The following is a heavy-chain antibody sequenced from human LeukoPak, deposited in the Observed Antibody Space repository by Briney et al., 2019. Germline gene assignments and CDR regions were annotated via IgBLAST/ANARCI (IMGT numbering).Heavy chain of an antibody. CDR3: ARAIMVRGVNYYYGMDV. D-gene: IGHD3-10*01. CDR2: IYYSGST. CDR1: GGSISSYY. Sequence: SETLSLTCTVSGGSISSYYWSWIRQPPGKGLVWIGYIYYSGSTNYNPSLKSRVTISVDTSKNQFSLKLSSVTAADTAVYYCARAIMVRGVNYYYGMDVWGQGTTVTVSS. V-gene: IGHV4-59*08. J-gene: IGHJ6*02.